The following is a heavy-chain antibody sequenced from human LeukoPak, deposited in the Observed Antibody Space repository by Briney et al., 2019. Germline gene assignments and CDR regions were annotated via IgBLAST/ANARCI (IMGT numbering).Heavy chain of an antibody. CDR3: ARAMSIAARLQTILDY. CDR1: GYSISTGYY. Sequence: SETLSLTCTVSGYSISTGYYWDWIRQPPGKGLEWIGTFYHGGSTYYNPSLKSRVTISVDTFKNQFSLNLTSVTAADTAVYYCARAMSIAARLQTILDYWGQGTLVTVSS. V-gene: IGHV4-38-2*02. CDR2: FYHGGST. D-gene: IGHD6-6*01. J-gene: IGHJ4*02.